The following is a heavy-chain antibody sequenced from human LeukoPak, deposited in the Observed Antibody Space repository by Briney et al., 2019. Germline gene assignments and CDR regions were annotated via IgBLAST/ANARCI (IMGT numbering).Heavy chain of an antibody. V-gene: IGHV1-24*01. D-gene: IGHD5-12*01. CDR2: FSPEDGKT. Sequence: ASVKVSCKASGYTFTSYYMHWVRQAPGQGLEWMGGFSPEDGKTIYAQNFQGRVTMTEDTSTDTAYIEVISLRSEDTAVYYCARAWSGWGGYEVKYYFDYWGQGTLVTVSS. CDR1: GYTFTSYY. CDR3: ARAWSGWGGYEVKYYFDY. J-gene: IGHJ4*02.